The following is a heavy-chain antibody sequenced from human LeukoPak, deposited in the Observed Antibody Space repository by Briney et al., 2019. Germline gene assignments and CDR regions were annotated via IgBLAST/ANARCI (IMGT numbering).Heavy chain of an antibody. CDR2: INPSVGST. CDR3: ARVIAATTNSFYCGMDV. D-gene: IGHD6-6*01. Sequence: ASVKVSCKASGYTFTSYYMHWVRQAPGQGLEWMGIINPSVGSTSYAQKLEGRVTMTRDTSTNTVYMELSSLRSEDTAVYYCARVIAATTNSFYCGMDVWGQGTTVTVSS. V-gene: IGHV1-46*01. CDR1: GYTFTSYY. J-gene: IGHJ6*02.